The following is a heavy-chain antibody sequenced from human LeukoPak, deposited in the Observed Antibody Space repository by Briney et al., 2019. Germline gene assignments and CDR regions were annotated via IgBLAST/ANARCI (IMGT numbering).Heavy chain of an antibody. J-gene: IGHJ5*02. CDR1: GFTFSSYA. D-gene: IGHD2-2*01. CDR3: AGTCLKYCSSTSWFDP. Sequence: PGRSLRLSCAASGFTFSSYAMSWVRQAPGKGLEWVSAVSGSGGSTYYADPVKGRFTISRDNSKNTLYLQMNSLRAEDTAVYYCAGTCLKYCSSTSWFDPWGQGTLVTVSS. V-gene: IGHV3-23*01. CDR2: VSGSGGST.